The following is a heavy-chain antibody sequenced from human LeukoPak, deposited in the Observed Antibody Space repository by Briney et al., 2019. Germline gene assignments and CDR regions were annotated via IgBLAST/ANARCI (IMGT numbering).Heavy chain of an antibody. V-gene: IGHV3-7*01. CDR1: EFTFSNYW. CDR2: INQDGSEK. CDR3: ARGRGSTYGDPLDY. J-gene: IGHJ4*02. D-gene: IGHD5-18*01. Sequence: GGSLRLSCVVSEFTFSNYWMGWVRQAPGKGLEWVASINQDGSEKYYLDSVKGRFTTSRDNAKNSLFLQMNSLRPEDTAVYYCARGRGSTYGDPLDYWGQGTLVTVSS.